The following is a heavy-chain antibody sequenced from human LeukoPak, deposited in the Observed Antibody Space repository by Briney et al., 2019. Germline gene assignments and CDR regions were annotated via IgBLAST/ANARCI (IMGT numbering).Heavy chain of an antibody. Sequence: PGGSLRLSCAASGFTFSSYEMNWVRQAPGKGLEWVSYISSSGSTIYYADSVKGRFTISRDNAKNSLYLQMNSLRAEDTAVYYCARRRGYSGYGMDYWGQGTLVTVSS. CDR2: ISSSGSTI. J-gene: IGHJ4*02. CDR3: ARRRGYSGYGMDY. CDR1: GFTFSSYE. V-gene: IGHV3-48*03. D-gene: IGHD5-12*01.